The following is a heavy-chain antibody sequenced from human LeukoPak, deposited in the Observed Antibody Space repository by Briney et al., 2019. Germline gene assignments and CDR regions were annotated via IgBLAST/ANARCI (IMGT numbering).Heavy chain of an antibody. CDR3: AKVGTENWFDP. J-gene: IGHJ5*02. Sequence: PSETLSLTCTVSGGSISVNYWRWIPHPPGKGLEWIGYIYYSGITNYNPPLKSRVTISVDTSKNQFSLKLSSVTAADTAVYYCAKVGTENWFDPWGQGTLVTVSS. CDR2: IYYSGIT. V-gene: IGHV4-59*01. CDR1: GGSISVNY.